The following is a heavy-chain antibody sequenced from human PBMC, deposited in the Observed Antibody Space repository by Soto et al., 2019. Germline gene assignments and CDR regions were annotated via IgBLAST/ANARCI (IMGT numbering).Heavy chain of an antibody. CDR2: MNPNSGNT. CDR1: GYTFTSYD. D-gene: IGHD6-13*01. Sequence: ASVKVSCKDSGYTFTSYDINWVRQATGQGLEWMGWMNPNSGNTGYAQKFQGRVTMTRNTSISTAYMELSSLRSEDTAVYYCARGGSIEQQLASNWFDPWGQGTLVTVSS. CDR3: ARGGSIEQQLASNWFDP. V-gene: IGHV1-8*01. J-gene: IGHJ5*02.